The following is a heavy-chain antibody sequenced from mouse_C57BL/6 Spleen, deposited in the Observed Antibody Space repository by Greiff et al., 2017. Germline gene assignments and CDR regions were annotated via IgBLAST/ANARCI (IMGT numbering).Heavy chain of an antibody. CDR1: GYTFTDYY. D-gene: IGHD1-2*01. Sequence: VQLQQSGPVLVKPGASVKMSCKASGYTFTDYYMNWVKQSHGKSLEWIGVINPYNGGTSYNQKFKGKATLTVDKSSSTAYMVLNSLTSEDSAVYYCARGAYGQGFMDYWGQGTSVTVSS. CDR3: ARGAYGQGFMDY. V-gene: IGHV1-19*01. CDR2: INPYNGGT. J-gene: IGHJ4*01.